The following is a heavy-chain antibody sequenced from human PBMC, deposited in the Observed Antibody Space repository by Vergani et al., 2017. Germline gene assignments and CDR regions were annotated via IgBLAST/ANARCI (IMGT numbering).Heavy chain of an antibody. CDR1: GGTFSSYA. CDR2: IIPIFGTA. D-gene: IGHD3-10*01. V-gene: IGHV1-69*06. J-gene: IGHJ6*02. CDR3: ARPDTRYYGSGSYPGDYYGMDV. Sequence: QVQLVQSGAEVKKPGSSVKVSCKASGGTFSSYAISWVRQAPGQGLEWMGGIIPIFGTANYAQKFQGRVTITADKSTSTAYMELSSLRSEDTAVYYCARPDTRYYGSGSYPGDYYGMDVWGQGP.